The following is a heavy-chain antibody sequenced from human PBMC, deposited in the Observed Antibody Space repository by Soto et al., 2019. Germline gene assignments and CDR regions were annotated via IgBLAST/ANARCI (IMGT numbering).Heavy chain of an antibody. CDR3: VRATLTWGHYYFRGLDV. D-gene: IGHD3-22*01. CDR2: IKHDGNEK. V-gene: IGHV3-7*01. CDR1: GFMFGTYW. Sequence: GGSLRLSCAATGFMFGTYWMSWVRQAPGKGLEWVANIKHDGNEKYYADSVKGRFTVSRDNVKNFLHLQMSSLRGDDTGVYFCVRATLTWGHYYFRGLDVWGQGTTVTVSS. J-gene: IGHJ6*02.